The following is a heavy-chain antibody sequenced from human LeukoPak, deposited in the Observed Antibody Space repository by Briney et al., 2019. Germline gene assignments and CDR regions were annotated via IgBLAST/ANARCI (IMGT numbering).Heavy chain of an antibody. CDR3: ARGLGAATVGVDSSGYYLDY. J-gene: IGHJ4*02. Sequence: SETLSLTCAVYGGSFSGYYWSWIRQPPGKGLEWIGEINHSGSTNYNPSLKSRVTMSVDTSKNQFSLKLSSVTAADTAVYYCARGLGAATVGVDSSGYYLDYWGQGTLVTVSS. CDR2: INHSGST. D-gene: IGHD3-22*01. CDR1: GGSFSGYY. V-gene: IGHV4-34*01.